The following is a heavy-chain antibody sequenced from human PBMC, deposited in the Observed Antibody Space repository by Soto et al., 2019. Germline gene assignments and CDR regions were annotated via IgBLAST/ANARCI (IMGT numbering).Heavy chain of an antibody. Sequence: QVQLVESGGGVVQPGRSLRLSCVASGFTFSTHGIHWVRQAPGKGLEWVAVISYDGSNKYDADSVKGRFTISRDNSKNTLYLQMNSVTTADTALYFCAKGHDLARDQYYYGLDVWGQGTTVTVSS. V-gene: IGHV3-30*18. CDR1: GFTFSTHG. D-gene: IGHD3-16*01. J-gene: IGHJ6*02. CDR3: AKGHDLARDQYYYGLDV. CDR2: ISYDGSNK.